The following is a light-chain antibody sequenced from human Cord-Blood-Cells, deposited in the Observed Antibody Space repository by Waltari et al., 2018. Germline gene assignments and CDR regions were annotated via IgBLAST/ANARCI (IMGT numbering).Light chain of an antibody. V-gene: IGKV3-11*01. CDR2: DAS. J-gene: IGKJ1*01. Sequence: EIVLTQSPATLSLSPGERATLSCRASQSVSSYLAWYQQEPGQAPRLLIYDASNRATGIPARCSGSGSGTDFTLTISSLEPEDFAVYYCQQRSNWPPWTFGQGTKVEIK. CDR1: QSVSSY. CDR3: QQRSNWPPWT.